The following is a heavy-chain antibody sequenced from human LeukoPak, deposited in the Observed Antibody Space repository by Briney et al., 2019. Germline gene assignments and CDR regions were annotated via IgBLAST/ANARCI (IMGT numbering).Heavy chain of an antibody. Sequence: SETLSLTCTVSGGSISSYYWSWIRQPPGKGLEWIGYIFYGGSTNYNPSLKSRVTISVDTSKNQFSLKLSSVTAADTAVYYCARVKSDYGPYYYYYYYMDVWGKGTTVTVSS. CDR3: ARVKSDYGPYYYYYYYMDV. V-gene: IGHV4-59*12. J-gene: IGHJ6*03. CDR1: GGSISSYY. CDR2: IFYGGST. D-gene: IGHD4-17*01.